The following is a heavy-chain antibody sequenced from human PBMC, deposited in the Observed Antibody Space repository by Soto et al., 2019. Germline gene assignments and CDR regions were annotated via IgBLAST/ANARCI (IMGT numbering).Heavy chain of an antibody. J-gene: IGHJ1*01. Sequence: EVQLLESGGGFVQPGESLRLSCAASGFTFSLSAMSWVSQAPGRGLDWVSSLSGGGSTTDYADSVKGRFTISRDNSKNTVHLQMNSLRAEDTAVYYCAKGPEYDILTGCDDWGQGALVTVSS. CDR2: LSGGGSTT. V-gene: IGHV3-23*01. CDR3: AKGPEYDILTGCDD. D-gene: IGHD3-9*01. CDR1: GFTFSLSA.